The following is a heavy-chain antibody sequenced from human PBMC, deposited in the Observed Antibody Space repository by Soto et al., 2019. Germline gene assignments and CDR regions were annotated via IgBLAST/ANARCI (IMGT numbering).Heavy chain of an antibody. CDR3: AIYRVAAAVVDAFDI. CDR1: VFTFSSYS. CDR2: ISSSSSYI. J-gene: IGHJ3*02. D-gene: IGHD6-13*01. V-gene: IGHV3-21*01. Sequence: GGSLRLSCAASVFTFSSYSMNWVRQAPGKGLEWVSSISSSSSYIYYADSVKGRFTISRDNAKNSLYLQMNSLRAEDTAVYYCAIYRVAAAVVDAFDIWGQGTMVTVSS.